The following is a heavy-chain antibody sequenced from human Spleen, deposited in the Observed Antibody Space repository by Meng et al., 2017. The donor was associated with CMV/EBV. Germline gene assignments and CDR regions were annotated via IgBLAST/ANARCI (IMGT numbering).Heavy chain of an antibody. CDR1: GLTFSSYS. V-gene: IGHV3-21*01. Sequence: GLTFSSYSMNWVRQAPGRGLEWVSSISSTSSYIYYADSMKGRFTISRDNAKNSLYLQMNSLRAEDTAVYYCARSYSSSSNRWFDPWGQGTLVTVSS. CDR3: ARSYSSSSNRWFDP. CDR2: ISSTSSYI. J-gene: IGHJ5*02. D-gene: IGHD6-6*01.